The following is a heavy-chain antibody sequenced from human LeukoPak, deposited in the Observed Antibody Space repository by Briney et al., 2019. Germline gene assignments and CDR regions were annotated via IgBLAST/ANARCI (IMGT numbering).Heavy chain of an antibody. V-gene: IGHV3-23*01. CDR3: AKGPYSSGWYGDY. Sequence: PGGSLRLSCAASGFTFSSYAMSWVRQAPGEGLEWVSAISGSGGSTYYADSVRGRFTISRDNSKNTLYLQMNSLRAEDTAVYYCAKGPYSSGWYGDYWGQGTLVTVSS. D-gene: IGHD6-19*01. CDR1: GFTFSSYA. J-gene: IGHJ4*02. CDR2: ISGSGGST.